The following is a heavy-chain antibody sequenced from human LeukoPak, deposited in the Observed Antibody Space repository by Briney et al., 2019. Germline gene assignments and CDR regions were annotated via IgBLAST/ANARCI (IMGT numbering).Heavy chain of an antibody. CDR1: GFTFNTYG. Sequence: GGSPRLSCAASGFTFNTYGMHWVRQTPGKGLEWVAFIWYDGSKKYYADSVKGRFTISRDNSKSTLYLQMNSLRAEDTAVYHCARATGELRTYYFDYWGQGTLVTVSS. CDR3: ARATGELRTYYFDY. D-gene: IGHD1-7*01. V-gene: IGHV3-33*01. CDR2: IWYDGSKK. J-gene: IGHJ4*02.